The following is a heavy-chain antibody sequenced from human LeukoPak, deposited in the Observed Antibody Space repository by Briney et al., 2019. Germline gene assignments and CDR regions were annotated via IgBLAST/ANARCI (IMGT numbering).Heavy chain of an antibody. D-gene: IGHD4-23*01. J-gene: IGHJ4*02. CDR3: ARENNDYGGKKAFDY. V-gene: IGHV4-34*01. CDR2: INHSGST. CDR1: GGSFSGYY. Sequence: SETLSLTCAVYGGSFSGYYWSWIRQPPGKGLEWIGEINHSGSTNYNPSLKSRVTISVDTSKNQFSLKLSSVTAADTAVYYCARENNDYGGKKAFDYWGQGTLVTVSS.